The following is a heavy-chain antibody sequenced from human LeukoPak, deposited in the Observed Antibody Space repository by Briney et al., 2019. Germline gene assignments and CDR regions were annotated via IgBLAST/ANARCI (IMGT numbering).Heavy chain of an antibody. V-gene: IGHV4-4*07. Sequence: MSGGSLRLSCAASGFTFSIYSMSWIRQPAGKGLEWIGRIYTSGSTNYNPSLKSRVTISVDTSKNQFSLKLSSVTAADTAVYYCERDSHGGSSSWAYYYYYMDVWGKGTTATVSS. D-gene: IGHD6-13*01. J-gene: IGHJ6*03. CDR2: IYTSGST. CDR3: ERDSHGGSSSWAYYYYYMDV. CDR1: GFTFSIYS.